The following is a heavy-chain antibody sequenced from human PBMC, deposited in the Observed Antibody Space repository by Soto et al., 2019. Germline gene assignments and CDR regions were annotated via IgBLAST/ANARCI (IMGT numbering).Heavy chain of an antibody. J-gene: IGHJ6*01. Sequence: SVKVSCKASGGTFSSHGISWVRQAPGQGLEWMGGIIPIFGRANYAQKFQGRVTFTVDESTITSYMDLSGLRSEDTAVYYCARWAGDDYYYGMDLWGQGTTVTVYS. V-gene: IGHV1-69*13. CDR1: GGTFSSHG. CDR2: IIPIFGRA. D-gene: IGHD6-19*01. CDR3: ARWAGDDYYYGMDL.